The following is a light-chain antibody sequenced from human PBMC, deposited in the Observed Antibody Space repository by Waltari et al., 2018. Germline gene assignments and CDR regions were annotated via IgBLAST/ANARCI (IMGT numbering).Light chain of an antibody. CDR3: MQARQPPYT. CDR2: MGS. J-gene: IGKJ4*01. Sequence: DIVMTQSPLSLPVTPGEPASISCRSSQSLVHGDGRNFLDWYLQKPGQSPQLLIYMGSNRADGVPDRFSGSGSGTYFTLKISRVEAEDVGVYYCMQARQPPYTFGGGTKVEIK. CDR1: QSLVHGDGRNF. V-gene: IGKV2-28*01.